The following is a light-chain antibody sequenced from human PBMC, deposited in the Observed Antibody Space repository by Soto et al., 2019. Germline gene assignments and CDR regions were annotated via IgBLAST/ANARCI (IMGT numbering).Light chain of an antibody. Sequence: EIVMTQSPATLSVSPGERATLSCRASQSVSSNLAWYQHKPGQAPRLLNFGASTRATGIPARFSGSGSGTEFTLTISSLQSEDFAVYYCQQYNNYVTFGQGTRLEIQ. CDR3: QQYNNYVT. CDR1: QSVSSN. J-gene: IGKJ5*01. CDR2: GAS. V-gene: IGKV3-15*01.